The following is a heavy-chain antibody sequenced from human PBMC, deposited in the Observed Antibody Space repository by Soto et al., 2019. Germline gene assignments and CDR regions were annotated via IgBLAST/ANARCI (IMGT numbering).Heavy chain of an antibody. CDR2: ISYDGSNK. CDR1: GFTFSSYG. D-gene: IGHD2-2*01. J-gene: IGHJ5*02. V-gene: IGHV3-30*18. CDR3: AKDGEGVVVVPESNWFDP. Sequence: GGSLRLSCAASGFTFSSYGMHWVRQAPGKGLEWVAVISYDGSNKYYADSVKGRFTISRDNSKNTLYLQMNSLRAEDTAVYYCAKDGEGVVVVPESNWFDPWGQGTLVTVSS.